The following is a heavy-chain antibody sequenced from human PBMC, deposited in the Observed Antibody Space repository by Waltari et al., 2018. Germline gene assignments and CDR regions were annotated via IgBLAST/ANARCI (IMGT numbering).Heavy chain of an antibody. CDR2: IIPIFGTA. V-gene: IGHV1-69*01. CDR3: ARDGYYDSSGSIGAFDI. J-gene: IGHJ3*02. Sequence: QVQLVQSGAEVKKPGSSVKVSCKASGGTFSSYAISWVRQAPGQGLEWMGGIIPIFGTANYAQKFQGRVTITADESTSTAYMELSSLRSEDTAVYYCARDGYYDSSGSIGAFDIWGQGTMVTVSS. D-gene: IGHD3-22*01. CDR1: GGTFSSYA.